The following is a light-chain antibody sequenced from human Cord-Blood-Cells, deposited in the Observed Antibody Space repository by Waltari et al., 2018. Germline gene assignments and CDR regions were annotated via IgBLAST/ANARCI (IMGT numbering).Light chain of an antibody. CDR3: MQALQTPRT. V-gene: IGKV2-28*01. CDR2: LGS. CDR1: QSLLHSNGYNY. J-gene: IGKJ1*01. Sequence: CRSSQSLLHSNGYNYLDWYLQKPGQSPQLLIYLGSNRASGVPDRFSGSGSGTDFTLKISRVEAEDVGVYYCMQALQTPRTFGQGTKVEIK.